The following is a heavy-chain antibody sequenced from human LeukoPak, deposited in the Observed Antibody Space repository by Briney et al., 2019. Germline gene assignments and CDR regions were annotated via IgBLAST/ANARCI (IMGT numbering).Heavy chain of an antibody. CDR1: GGSISSYY. D-gene: IGHD6-13*01. V-gene: IGHV4-59*01. J-gene: IGHJ4*02. CDR3: ARGTGIADNHIDY. CDR2: IYYSGST. Sequence: PSETLSLTCTVSGGSISSYYWSWIRQPPGKGLEWIGYIYYSGSTNYNPSLKSRVTISVDTSKNQFSLKLSSVTAADTAVYYCARGTGIADNHIDYWGQGTLVTVSS.